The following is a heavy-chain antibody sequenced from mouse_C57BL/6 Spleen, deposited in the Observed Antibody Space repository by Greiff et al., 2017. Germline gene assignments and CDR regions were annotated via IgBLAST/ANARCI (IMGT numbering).Heavy chain of an antibody. V-gene: IGHV5-4*01. CDR3: ARDPGYYYGSSHYFDY. J-gene: IGHJ2*01. D-gene: IGHD1-1*01. Sequence: EVKLMESGGGLVKPGGSLKLSCAASGFTFSSYAMSWVRQTPEKRLEWVATISDGGSYTYYPDNVKGRFTISRDNAKNNLYLQMSHLKSEDTAMYYCARDPGYYYGSSHYFDYWGQGTTLTVSS. CDR2: ISDGGSYT. CDR1: GFTFSSYA.